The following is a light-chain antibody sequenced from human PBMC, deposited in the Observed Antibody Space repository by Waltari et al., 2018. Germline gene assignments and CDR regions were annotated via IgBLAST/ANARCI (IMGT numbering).Light chain of an antibody. V-gene: IGKV3-20*01. CDR2: GAS. CDR1: QCVSMA. J-gene: IGKJ1*01. CDR3: QHYLRLPVT. Sequence: SCRASQCVSMAIAWCQQKPGQAPRLLIYGASTRATGIPDRFSGSGSGTDFSLTISRLEPDDFAVYYCQHYLRLPVTFGQGTTVEI.